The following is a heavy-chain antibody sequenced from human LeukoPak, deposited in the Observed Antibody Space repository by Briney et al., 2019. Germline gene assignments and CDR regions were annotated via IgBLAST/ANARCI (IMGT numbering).Heavy chain of an antibody. J-gene: IGHJ4*02. CDR2: TYSTGSS. CDR1: GRSISSYY. CDR3: SRYPPIAAAGRENFDY. Sequence: SETMSLTSLVAGRSISSYYWGWIRQPQGKGLEWIGYTYSTGSSNYIPSLTGRVTISVDTSKNQFSLKLSSLTAAGTAVYYFSRYPPIAAAGRENFDYWGQGTLVTVSS. D-gene: IGHD6-13*01. V-gene: IGHV4-4*09.